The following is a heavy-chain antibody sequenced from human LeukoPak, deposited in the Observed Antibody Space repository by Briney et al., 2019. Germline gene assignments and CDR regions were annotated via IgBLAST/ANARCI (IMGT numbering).Heavy chain of an antibody. CDR1: GGSISRHY. Sequence: SETLSLTCTVSGGSISRHYWSWIRQPPGKGLEWIGCIYYSGSTNYNPSLKSRVTISVDTSKNQFSLKLSSVTAADTAVYYCARGRGFSWYYDFLRGYYNGWFDPWGQGTLVTVSS. CDR2: IYYSGST. J-gene: IGHJ5*02. D-gene: IGHD3-3*01. CDR3: ARGRGFSWYYDFLRGYYNGWFDP. V-gene: IGHV4-59*11.